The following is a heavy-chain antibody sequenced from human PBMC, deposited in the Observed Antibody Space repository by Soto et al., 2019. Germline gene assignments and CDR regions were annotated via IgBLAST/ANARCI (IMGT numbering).Heavy chain of an antibody. J-gene: IGHJ5*02. CDR2: ISYDGINK. CDR1: GFTFSNYG. CDR3: AKTGESGYDWGWFDP. Sequence: QVQLVESGGGVVQPGRSLRLSCAASGFTFSNYGMHWVRQAPGKGLEWVAVISYDGINKHYADSVKGRFTISRDNSKSTLYLQMNSLRAEDTAVYYCAKTGESGYDWGWFDPWGQGTLVTVSS. V-gene: IGHV3-30*18. D-gene: IGHD5-12*01.